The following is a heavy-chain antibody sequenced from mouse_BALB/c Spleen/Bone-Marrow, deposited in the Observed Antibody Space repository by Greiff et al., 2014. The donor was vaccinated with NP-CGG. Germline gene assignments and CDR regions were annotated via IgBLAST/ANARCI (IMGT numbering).Heavy chain of an antibody. CDR2: INPSNGGT. V-gene: IGHV1S81*02. D-gene: IGHD2-13*01. J-gene: IGHJ4*01. CDR3: TRYTYGDYPYYYAMDY. Sequence: VQRVESGAELVKPGASVKLSCKASGYTFTSYYMYWVKQRPGQGLEWIGGINPSNGGTNFNEKFKSKATLTVDKSSSAAYMQLGSLTSEDSAVYYCTRYTYGDYPYYYAMDYWGQGTSVTVSS. CDR1: GYTFTSYY.